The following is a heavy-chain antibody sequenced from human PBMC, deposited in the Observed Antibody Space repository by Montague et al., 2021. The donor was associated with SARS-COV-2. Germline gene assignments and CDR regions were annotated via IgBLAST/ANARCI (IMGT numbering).Heavy chain of an antibody. Sequence: SLRLSCAASGFIFSDSYMTWIRQAPGKELEWVAFMNTGGSRIYYANSVKGRFTMSRDNAKNSLYLQMNSLRAEDTAVYYCAKDQYVWGVWGQGTTVTVSS. D-gene: IGHD1-26*01. CDR1: GFIFSDSY. J-gene: IGHJ6*02. CDR3: AKDQYVWGV. V-gene: IGHV3-11*01. CDR2: MNTGGSRI.